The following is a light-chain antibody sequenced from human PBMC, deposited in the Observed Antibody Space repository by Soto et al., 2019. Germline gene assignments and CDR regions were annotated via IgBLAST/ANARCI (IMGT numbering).Light chain of an antibody. V-gene: IGKV3-20*01. CDR2: GAS. CDR3: HKYGSPR. CDR1: QSISSSY. Sequence: EIVLTQSPGTLSLSPGERATLSCRASQSISSSYLAWYQQKPGQAPRLLIYGASSRATGIPDRFSGSGSGTDFTLNISRLEPEDFAVYYCHKYGSPRFGGGTKLDIK. J-gene: IGKJ4*02.